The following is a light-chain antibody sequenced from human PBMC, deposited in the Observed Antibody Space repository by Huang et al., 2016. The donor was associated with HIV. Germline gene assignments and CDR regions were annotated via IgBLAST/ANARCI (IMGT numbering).Light chain of an antibody. CDR1: QSVGST. Sequence: EIVLTQSPATLLFSPGERATLSSRASQSVGSTLAWYHQKPGQAPSLLIYDASNRATGIPARFSGSGSGTDFTLTITSLEPEDFAVYYCQRRSNWPPGGLTFGGGTKVEIK. V-gene: IGKV3-11*01. CDR2: DAS. J-gene: IGKJ4*01. CDR3: QRRSNWPPGGLT.